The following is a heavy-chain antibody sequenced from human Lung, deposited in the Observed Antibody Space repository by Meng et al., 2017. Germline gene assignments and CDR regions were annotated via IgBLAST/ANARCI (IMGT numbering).Heavy chain of an antibody. D-gene: IGHD6-19*01. CDR3: ARDRQWLFDY. V-gene: IGHV1-18*01. CDR1: GYTFTTYG. J-gene: IGHJ4*02. CDR2: IDPGNGNR. Sequence: QVHLVQSGLEVKKPGASVKVSCKASGYTFTTYGISWLRQAPGQGLEWMGWIDPGNGNRDFAEKFQDRLTMSNDTSSSTVYMELTRLTSDDTAVYYCARDRQWLFDYWSQGALVTVSS.